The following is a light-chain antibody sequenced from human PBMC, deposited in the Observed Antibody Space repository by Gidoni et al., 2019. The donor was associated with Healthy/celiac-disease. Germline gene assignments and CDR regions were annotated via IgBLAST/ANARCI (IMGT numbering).Light chain of an antibody. V-gene: IGKV3-11*01. J-gene: IGKJ1*01. CDR3: QQRSNWLWT. CDR2: DAS. Sequence: ETVLTQSPATLSVSPGERATLSCRASQSVSSYLAWYQQKPGQAPRLLIYDASNRATGIPARFSGSGSGTDFTLTISSLEPEDFAVDYCQQRSNWLWTFGQGTKVEIK. CDR1: QSVSSY.